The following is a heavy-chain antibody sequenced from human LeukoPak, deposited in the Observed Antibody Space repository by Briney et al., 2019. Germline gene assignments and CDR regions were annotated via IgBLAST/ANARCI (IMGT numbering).Heavy chain of an antibody. D-gene: IGHD1-26*01. CDR1: GDSLSSNSAT. J-gene: IGHJ3*02. CDR2: TYSRSKWYN. Sequence: SQTLSLTCAISGDSLSSNSATWNWIRLSPSRGLEWLGRTYSRSKWYNEYAVSVRSRITINPDTSKNQFSLQLNSVTPEDTAVYYCARVGGHGGTYYDGFDIWGQGTMVTVSS. V-gene: IGHV6-1*01. CDR3: ARVGGHGGTYYDGFDI.